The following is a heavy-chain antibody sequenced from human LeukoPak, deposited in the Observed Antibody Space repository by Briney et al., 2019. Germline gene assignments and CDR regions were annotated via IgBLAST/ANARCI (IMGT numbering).Heavy chain of an antibody. CDR1: GYSISSGYY. Sequence: SETLSLTCTVSGYSISSGYYWGWIRQPPGKGLEWIGSIYHSGSTYYNPSLKSRVTISVDTSKNQFSLKLSSVTDADPAVYYCARYYSSGWYQGGAYDAFDIWGPGTMVTVSS. D-gene: IGHD6-19*01. CDR3: ARYYSSGWYQGGAYDAFDI. V-gene: IGHV4-38-2*02. CDR2: IYHSGST. J-gene: IGHJ3*02.